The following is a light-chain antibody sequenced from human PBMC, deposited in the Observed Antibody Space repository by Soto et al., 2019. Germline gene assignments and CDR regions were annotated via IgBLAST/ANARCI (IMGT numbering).Light chain of an antibody. CDR3: QQYGSSLCT. J-gene: IGKJ1*01. CDR2: GAS. CDR1: QSVSSSY. Sequence: EIVLTQSPGTLSLSPGERATLSCRASQSVSSSYLAWYQQKPGQAPRLLIYGASSRATGFPDRFSGSGSGTDFTLTISRLEPEDFAVYYCQQYGSSLCTFGQGTKVEIK. V-gene: IGKV3-20*01.